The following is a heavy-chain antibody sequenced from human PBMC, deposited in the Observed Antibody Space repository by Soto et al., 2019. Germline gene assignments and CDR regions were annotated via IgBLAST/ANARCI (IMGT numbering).Heavy chain of an antibody. CDR2: IFPSDSDT. D-gene: IGHD3-16*01. CDR3: FRGGVTSRTFDY. CDR1: GYKFTSYW. V-gene: IGHV5-51*01. Sequence: PGESLKISCRTSGYKFTSYWIAWVRQMPGKGLEWMGIIFPSDSDTRYSPSFQGHVTISVDKSISTAYVQWSSLKASDSAIYYCFRGGVTSRTFDYWGQGTLVTVSS. J-gene: IGHJ4*02.